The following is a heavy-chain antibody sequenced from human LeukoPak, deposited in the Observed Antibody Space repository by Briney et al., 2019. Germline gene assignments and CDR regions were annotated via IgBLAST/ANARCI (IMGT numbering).Heavy chain of an antibody. Sequence: SETLSLTCTVSGGSISSYYWSWIRQPPGKGLEWIGYIFYSGSTNYNPSLKSRLTISVDTSKNQFSLKLSSVTAADTAVYYCARDLSVVVITTGVGFDYWGQGTLVTVSS. J-gene: IGHJ4*02. CDR1: GGSISSYY. CDR2: IFYSGST. D-gene: IGHD3-22*01. CDR3: ARDLSVVVITTGVGFDY. V-gene: IGHV4-59*12.